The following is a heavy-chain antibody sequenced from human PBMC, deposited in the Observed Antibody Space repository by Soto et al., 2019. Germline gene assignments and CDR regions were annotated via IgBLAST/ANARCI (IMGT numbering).Heavy chain of an antibody. D-gene: IGHD4-17*01. CDR2: FDYTGST. V-gene: IGHV4-30-4*01. Sequence: QVQLQESGPGVVKPSQTLSLTCTVSGGSFSSGDYYWSWVRQPPGKGLEWIGYFDYTGSTFNNPSLKSRVSISIDTSKTQFSLKLSSVTAADTAVYYCARIHFGDEPSYYYYGMDVWGQGTTVTVSS. J-gene: IGHJ6*02. CDR3: ARIHFGDEPSYYYYGMDV. CDR1: GGSFSSGDYY.